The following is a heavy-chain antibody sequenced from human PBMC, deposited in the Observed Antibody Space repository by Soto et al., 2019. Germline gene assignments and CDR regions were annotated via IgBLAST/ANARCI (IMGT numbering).Heavy chain of an antibody. D-gene: IGHD4-17*01. CDR2: IKSKTDGGTT. Sequence: GSLRLSCAASGFTFSNAWMSWVRQAPGKGLEWVGRIKSKTDGGTTDYAAPVKGRFTISRDDSKNTLYLQMNSLKTEDTAVYYCTTRSTVTTLYYYYYMDVWGKGTTVTV. V-gene: IGHV3-15*01. J-gene: IGHJ6*03. CDR3: TTRSTVTTLYYYYYMDV. CDR1: GFTFSNAW.